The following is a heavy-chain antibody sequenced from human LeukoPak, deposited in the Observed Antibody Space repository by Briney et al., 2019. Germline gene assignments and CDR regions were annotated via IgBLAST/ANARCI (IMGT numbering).Heavy chain of an antibody. J-gene: IGHJ6*02. Sequence: PSETLSLTCTVSGGSISSYYWSWIRQPPGKGLEWIGYIFYSGITNYNPALKSRVTISVDTSKNQFSRKLSSVTGADTAVYYWARVGGANYYYYGMDVWGQGTTVTVSS. CDR2: IFYSGIT. CDR3: ARVGGANYYYYGMDV. V-gene: IGHV4-59*08. CDR1: GGSISSYY. D-gene: IGHD2-15*01.